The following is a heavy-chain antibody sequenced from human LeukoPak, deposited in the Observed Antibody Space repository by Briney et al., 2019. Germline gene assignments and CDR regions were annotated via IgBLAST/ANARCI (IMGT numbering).Heavy chain of an antibody. CDR2: INDCGDST. D-gene: IGHD6-13*01. CDR1: GFTFNSYA. Sequence: PGESLRLSCAASGFTFNSYAMSWVRQAPGKGLELVSGINDCGDSTYYADSVKCRFTISRHNSKNTLYLQMNSLRAEDTAVYYCASAGTRISFDYWGQGTLVTVYS. J-gene: IGHJ4*02. CDR3: ASAGTRISFDY. V-gene: IGHV3-23*01.